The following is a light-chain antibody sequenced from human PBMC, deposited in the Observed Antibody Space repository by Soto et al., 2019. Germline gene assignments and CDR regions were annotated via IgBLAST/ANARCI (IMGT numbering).Light chain of an antibody. Sequence: QSALTQPRSVSGSPGQAVTISCTGTSSDVGGYNYFSWYQQHPGKPRKLMIYDVSKRPSGVPDRFSGSKAGDTASLTIFGLQAEDEDDYYCCSDAGSYVVFGGGTKLTVL. CDR1: SSDVGGYNY. J-gene: IGLJ2*01. CDR3: CSDAGSYVV. CDR2: DVS. V-gene: IGLV2-11*01.